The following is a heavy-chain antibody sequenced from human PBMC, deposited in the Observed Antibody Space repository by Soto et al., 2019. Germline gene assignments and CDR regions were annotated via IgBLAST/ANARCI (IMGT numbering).Heavy chain of an antibody. CDR2: INSDGSST. V-gene: IGHV3-74*01. Sequence: PXVSLRLSCAASGFTFSSYCMHWVRQAPGKGLVWVSRINSDGSSTSYADSVKGRFTISRDNAKNTLYLQMNSLRAEDTAVYYCARGNHDILTGYFVRGMDVWGQRTTVTVSS. CDR3: ARGNHDILTGYFVRGMDV. J-gene: IGHJ6*02. D-gene: IGHD3-9*01. CDR1: GFTFSSYC.